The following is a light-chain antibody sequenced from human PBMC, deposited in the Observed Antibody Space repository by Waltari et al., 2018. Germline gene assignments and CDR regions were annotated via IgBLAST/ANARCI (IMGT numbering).Light chain of an antibody. CDR1: ALPKYD. CDR3: QSADTSGSWV. Sequence: SYDLTQPPSVSVSPGQTARITCSGDALPKYDAQWDQQKPGQVPALVMYKDTERPSGHPERFSGSTSGTTVTLTIGGVQAEDEADYYCQSADTSGSWVFGGGTKLAVL. CDR2: KDT. V-gene: IGLV3-25*03. J-gene: IGLJ3*02.